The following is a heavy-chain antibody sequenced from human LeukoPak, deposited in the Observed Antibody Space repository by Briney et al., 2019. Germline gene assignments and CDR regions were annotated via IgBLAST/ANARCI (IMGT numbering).Heavy chain of an antibody. CDR1: GFTFSSYG. J-gene: IGHJ3*02. D-gene: IGHD2-2*01. CDR2: ISYDGSTK. CDR3: AKDGILISTSFHDAFDI. Sequence: GGSLRLSCAASGFTFSSYGMHWVRQAPGKGLEWVALISYDGSTKYYADSVKGRFTISRDNSKNTLYLQMNSLRAEDTAVYYCAKDGILISTSFHDAFDIWGQGTMVTVSS. V-gene: IGHV3-30*18.